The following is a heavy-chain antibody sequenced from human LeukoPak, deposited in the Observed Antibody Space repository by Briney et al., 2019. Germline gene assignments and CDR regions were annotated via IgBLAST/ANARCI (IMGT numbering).Heavy chain of an antibody. CDR1: GYTFTGYY. D-gene: IGHD4-17*01. J-gene: IGHJ5*02. Sequence: GASVKVSCRASGYTFTGYYMHWVRQAPGQGLEWMGRINPNSGGTNYAQKFQGRVTMTRDTSISTAYMELSRLRSDDTAVYYCATARNYGDYVRVLWLDPWGQGTLVTVSS. CDR2: INPNSGGT. CDR3: ATARNYGDYVRVLWLDP. V-gene: IGHV1-2*06.